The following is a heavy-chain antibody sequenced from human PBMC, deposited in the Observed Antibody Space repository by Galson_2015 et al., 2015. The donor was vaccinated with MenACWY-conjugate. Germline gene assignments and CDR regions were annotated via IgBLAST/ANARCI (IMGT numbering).Heavy chain of an antibody. CDR2: VDRVGAT. CDR3: SRGYDWCSYFRA. D-gene: IGHD2-8*01. CDR1: GFSFRSNA. V-gene: IGHV3-53*01. Sequence: LRLSCAASGFSFRSNAMSWVRQAPGKGPEWIAMVDRVGATIYADSVRGRFTVSRDNFKNTVILQMNSLRAEDTAVYRCSRGYDWCSYFRAWGQGAQVTVSS. J-gene: IGHJ5*02.